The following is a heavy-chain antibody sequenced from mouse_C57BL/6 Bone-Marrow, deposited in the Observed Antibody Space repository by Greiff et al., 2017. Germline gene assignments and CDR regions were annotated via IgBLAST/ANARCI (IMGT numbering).Heavy chain of an antibody. J-gene: IGHJ4*01. V-gene: IGHV1-82*01. CDR1: GYAFSSSW. Sequence: VQLQQSGPELVKPGASVKISCKASGYAFSSSWMNWVKQRPGKGLEWIGRIYPGDGDTNYNGKFKGKATLTADKSSSTAYLQLSSLTSEDSAVYFCASLNYYGSSLYAMDYWGQGTSVTVSS. CDR2: IYPGDGDT. D-gene: IGHD1-1*01. CDR3: ASLNYYGSSLYAMDY.